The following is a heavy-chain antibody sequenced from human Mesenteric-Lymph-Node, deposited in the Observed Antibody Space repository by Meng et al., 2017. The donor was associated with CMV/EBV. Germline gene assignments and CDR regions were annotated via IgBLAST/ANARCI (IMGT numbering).Heavy chain of an antibody. CDR2: ISWNSGSI. CDR3: AREAPLISAFDP. CDR1: GFTFDDYA. Sequence: SLKISCAASGFTFDDYAMHWVRQAPGKGLEWVSGISWNSGSIGYADSVKGRFTISRDNAKNSLYLQMNSLRAEDTALYYCAREAPLISAFDPWGQGTLVTVSS. J-gene: IGHJ5*02. V-gene: IGHV3-9*01.